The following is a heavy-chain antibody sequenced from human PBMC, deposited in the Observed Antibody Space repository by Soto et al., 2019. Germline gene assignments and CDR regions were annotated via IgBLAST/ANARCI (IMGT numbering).Heavy chain of an antibody. J-gene: IGHJ4*02. CDR1: GGSISSYY. CDR2: IYYSGST. V-gene: IGHV4-59*01. Sequence: QVQLQESGPGLVKPSETLSLTCTVSGGSISSYYWSWIRQPPGKGLEWIGYIYYSGSTNYNPSLKSRVTISVDTSKNQFSLKLSSVTAADTAVYYCARVYCGGDCYWDGGGYYFDYWGQGTLSPSPQ. CDR3: ARVYCGGDCYWDGGGYYFDY. D-gene: IGHD2-21*02.